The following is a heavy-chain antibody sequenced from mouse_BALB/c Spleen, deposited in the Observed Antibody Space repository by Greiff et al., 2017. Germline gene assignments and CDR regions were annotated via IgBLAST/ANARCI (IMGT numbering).Heavy chain of an antibody. Sequence: EVQVVESGGSLVKPGGSLKLSCAASGFTFSSYAMSWVRQSPEKRLEWVAEISSGGSYTYYPDTVTGRFTISRDNAKNTLYLEMSSLRSEDTAMYYCARSLYDYDDGVAYWGQGTLVTVSA. CDR3: ARSLYDYDDGVAY. D-gene: IGHD2-4*01. V-gene: IGHV5-9-4*01. J-gene: IGHJ3*01. CDR2: ISSGGSYT. CDR1: GFTFSSYA.